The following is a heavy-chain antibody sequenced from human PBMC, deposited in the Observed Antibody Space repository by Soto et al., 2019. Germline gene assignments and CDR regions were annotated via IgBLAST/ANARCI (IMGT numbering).Heavy chain of an antibody. Sequence: ESVGGVVQPGRSLRLSCAASGFPFSSYGMHWVRQAPGKGLDWVAVIWYDGSNKDYADSVKGRFTISRDNSKNTLFLQMNNLRVDDTAVYYCASSINWGQGTLVTVSS. J-gene: IGHJ4*02. CDR1: GFPFSSYG. CDR2: IWYDGSNK. CDR3: ASSIN. V-gene: IGHV3-33*01.